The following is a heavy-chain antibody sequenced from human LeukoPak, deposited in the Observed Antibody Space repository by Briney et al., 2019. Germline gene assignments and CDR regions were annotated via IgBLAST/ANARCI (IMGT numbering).Heavy chain of an antibody. CDR2: ISGSGGGT. J-gene: IGHJ4*02. CDR3: AKAGIHDDYVWGSSYYLDY. Sequence: PGGSLRLSCAASGFTFSSYAMSWVRQAPGKGLEWVSAISGSGGGTYYADSVKGRFTISRDNSKNTLYLQMNSLRAEDTAVYYCAKAGIHDDYVWGSSYYLDYWGQGTLVTVSS. D-gene: IGHD3-16*01. V-gene: IGHV3-23*01. CDR1: GFTFSSYA.